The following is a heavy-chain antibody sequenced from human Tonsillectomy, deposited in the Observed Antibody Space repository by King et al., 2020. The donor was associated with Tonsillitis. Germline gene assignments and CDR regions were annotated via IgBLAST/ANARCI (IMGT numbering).Heavy chain of an antibody. CDR1: GNSINSGYY. V-gene: IGHV4-38-2*01. CDR3: AHSGLYSGYDLGEYYFDY. D-gene: IGHD5-12*01. Sequence: QLQESGPGLVKPSETLSLTCAVSGNSINSGYYWGWIRQPPGKGLEWIGSIYHSGSTYYNPSLKSRVTISVDTSKNQFSLRLSSVTAADTAVYYCAHSGLYSGYDLGEYYFDYWGQGTLVTVSS. J-gene: IGHJ4*02. CDR2: IYHSGST.